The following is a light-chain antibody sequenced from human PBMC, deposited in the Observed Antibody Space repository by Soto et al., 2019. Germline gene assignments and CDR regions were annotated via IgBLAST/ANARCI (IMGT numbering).Light chain of an antibody. CDR3: CSYAGSSTCDWV. J-gene: IGLJ3*02. Sequence: QSVLTQPASVSGSPGQSITISCTRTSSDVGSYNHVSWYQQHPGKVPKLMIYEGSNRPSGVSNRFSGSKSGNTASLPISGLQAEEEADYYCCSYAGSSTCDWVFGGGTKLTVL. CDR1: SSDVGSYNH. V-gene: IGLV2-23*01. CDR2: EGS.